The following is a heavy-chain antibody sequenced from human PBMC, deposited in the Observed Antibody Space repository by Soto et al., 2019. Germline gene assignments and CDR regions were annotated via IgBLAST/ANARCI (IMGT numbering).Heavy chain of an antibody. J-gene: IGHJ5*02. V-gene: IGHV1-18*04. CDR3: ASYQEYYDISRGWFDP. Sequence: GASVKVSCKASGYTFTSYGISWVRQAPGQGLEWMGWISAYNGNTNYAQKLQGRVTMTTDTSTSTAYMEPRSLRSDDTAVYYCASYQEYYDISRGWFDPWGQGTLVTVSS. D-gene: IGHD3-9*01. CDR1: GYTFTSYG. CDR2: ISAYNGNT.